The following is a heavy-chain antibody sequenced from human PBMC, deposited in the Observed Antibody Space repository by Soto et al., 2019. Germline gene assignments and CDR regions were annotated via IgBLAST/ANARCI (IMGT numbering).Heavy chain of an antibody. CDR2: INAGNGNT. CDR1: GYTFTNYA. CDR3: ATDGWNY. J-gene: IGHJ4*02. D-gene: IGHD2-15*01. Sequence: QVQLVQSGAEVKKPGASVKVSYKASGYTFTNYAMHGVRQAPGQRLEWMGWINAGNGNTKYSQKLQGRVTITRDTSANTAYMELSSLGSEDTAVYYCATDGWNYWGQGTLVTVSS. V-gene: IGHV1-3*01.